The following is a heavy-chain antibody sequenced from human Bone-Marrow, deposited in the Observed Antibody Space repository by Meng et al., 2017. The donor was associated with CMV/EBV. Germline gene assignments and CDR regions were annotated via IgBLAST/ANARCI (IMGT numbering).Heavy chain of an antibody. V-gene: IGHV5-51*01. CDR2: IFVTDSDA. Sequence: GESLKISCKGSGYTFATSWIGWVRQMPGKGLEWMAIIFVTDSDARYSPSFQGQVTISADKSTSTAYLQWSSLKASDTAMYYCARLSLDSRSQSGSFFDYWGQGTRVTVSS. J-gene: IGHJ4*02. CDR3: ARLSLDSRSQSGSFFDY. D-gene: IGHD1-26*01. CDR1: GYTFATSW.